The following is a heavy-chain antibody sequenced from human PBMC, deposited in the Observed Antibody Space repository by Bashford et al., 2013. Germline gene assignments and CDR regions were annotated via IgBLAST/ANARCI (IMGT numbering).Heavy chain of an antibody. CDR1: GFALSNYA. CDR3: AKWSD. Sequence: GSLRLSCEASGFALSNYAMNWVRQAPGKGLEWVSAISASGDNTYYTDSVKGRFTISRENSKNTLYLQMNDLRAEDTAVYYCAKWSDWGQGTLVTVSS. CDR2: ISASGDNT. J-gene: IGHJ4*02. V-gene: IGHV3-23*01.